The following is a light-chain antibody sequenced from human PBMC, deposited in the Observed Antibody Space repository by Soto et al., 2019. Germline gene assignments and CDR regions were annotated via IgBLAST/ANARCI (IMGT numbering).Light chain of an antibody. CDR2: LNSDGSH. J-gene: IGLJ3*02. CDR1: SGHSSYA. Sequence: QSVLTQSPSASASLGASVKLTCALSSGHSSYAIAWHQQQPEKGPRALIKLNSDGSHTRGDGIPDRFSGSSSGAERYLTISRLQSEDEADYYCQTWGTGILVFGGGTKLTVL. CDR3: QTWGTGILV. V-gene: IGLV4-69*01.